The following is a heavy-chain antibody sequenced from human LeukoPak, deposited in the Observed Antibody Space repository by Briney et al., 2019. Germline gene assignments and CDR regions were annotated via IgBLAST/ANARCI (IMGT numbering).Heavy chain of an antibody. CDR2: ISYDGSNK. V-gene: IGHV3-30*04. J-gene: IGHJ6*02. Sequence: GGSLRLSCAASGFTFSSYAMHWVRQAPGKGLEWVAVISYDGSNKYYADSVKGRFTISRDNSKNTLYLQMNSLRAEDTAVYYCARDSSSWGLYYYGMDVWGQGATVTVSS. CDR3: ARDSSSWGLYYYGMDV. D-gene: IGHD6-13*01. CDR1: GFTFSSYA.